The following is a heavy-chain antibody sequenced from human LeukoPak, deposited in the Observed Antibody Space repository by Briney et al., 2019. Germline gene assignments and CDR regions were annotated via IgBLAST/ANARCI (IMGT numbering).Heavy chain of an antibody. CDR3: ARVTRTIRDYYYMDV. CDR1: GFTFSSYS. V-gene: IGHV4-59*01. D-gene: IGHD4/OR15-4a*01. J-gene: IGHJ6*03. Sequence: GSLRLSCAASGFTFSSYSMNWVRQPPGKGLEWIGYIYYSGSTNYNPSLKSRVTISVDTSKNQFSLKLSSVTAADTAVYYCARVTRTIRDYYYMDVWGKGTTVTVSS. CDR2: IYYSGST.